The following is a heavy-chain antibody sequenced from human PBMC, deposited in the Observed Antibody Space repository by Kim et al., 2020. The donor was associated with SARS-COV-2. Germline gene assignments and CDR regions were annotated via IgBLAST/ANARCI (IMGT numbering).Heavy chain of an antibody. CDR2: DT. J-gene: IGHJ4*02. D-gene: IGHD5-12*01. Sequence: DTRYSPSFQGQVTISADKSISTAYLQWSSLKASDTAMYYCAARSGYEVDYWGQGTLVTVSS. V-gene: IGHV5-51*01. CDR3: AARSGYEVDY.